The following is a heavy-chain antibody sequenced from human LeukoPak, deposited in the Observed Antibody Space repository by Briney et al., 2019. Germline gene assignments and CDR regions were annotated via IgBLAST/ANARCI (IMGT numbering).Heavy chain of an antibody. J-gene: IGHJ4*02. CDR3: ARRRYCSGGSCYTAYYFDY. CDR1: GSSFTSYW. V-gene: IGHV5-51*01. CDR2: IYPGDSDT. D-gene: IGHD2-15*01. Sequence: GASLKISCKGSGSSFTSYWIGWVRQLPGKGLEWMGIIYPGDSDTRYSPSFQGQDTISADKSISTAYLQWSSLKASDTAMYYCARRRYCSGGSCYTAYYFDYWGQGTLVTVSS.